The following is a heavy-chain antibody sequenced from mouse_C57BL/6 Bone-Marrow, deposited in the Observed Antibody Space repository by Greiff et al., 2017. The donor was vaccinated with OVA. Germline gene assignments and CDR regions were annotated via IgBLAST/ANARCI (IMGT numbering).Heavy chain of an antibody. CDR1: GYAFSSSW. D-gene: IGHD4-1*02. V-gene: IGHV1-82*01. CDR2: IYPGDGDT. Sequence: QVQLQQSGPELVKPGASVKISCKASGYAFSSSWMNWVKQRPGKGLEWIGRIYPGDGDTNYNGKFKGKATLTADKSSSTAYMQLSSLTSEDSAVYFCAPQLGRGWYFDVWGTGTTVTVSS. CDR3: APQLGRGWYFDV. J-gene: IGHJ1*03.